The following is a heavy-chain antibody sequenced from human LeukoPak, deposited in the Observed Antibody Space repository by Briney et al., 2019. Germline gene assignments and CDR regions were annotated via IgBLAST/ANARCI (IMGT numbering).Heavy chain of an antibody. CDR1: GGSLSGYY. V-gene: IGHV4-34*01. CDR2: INHSGST. J-gene: IGHJ4*02. D-gene: IGHD3-3*01. Sequence: SETLSLTCAVYGGSLSGYYWSWIRQPPGKGLEWIGEINHSGSTNYNPSLKSRVTISVDTSKNQFSLKLSSVTAADTAVYYCARGDVGVDSWSTYYYFDYWGQGTLVTVSS. CDR3: ARGDVGVDSWSTYYYFDY.